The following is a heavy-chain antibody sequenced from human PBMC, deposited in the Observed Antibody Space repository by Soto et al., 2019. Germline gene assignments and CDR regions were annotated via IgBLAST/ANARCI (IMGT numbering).Heavy chain of an antibody. CDR2: ISSRSSYI. D-gene: IGHD5-18*01. J-gene: IGHJ4*02. CDR3: ARGVRGYTYGYETYFDH. CDR1: GFSFSSYS. V-gene: IGHV3-21*01. Sequence: EVQLVESGGGLVKPGGSLRLSCAASGFSFSSYSMSWVRQAPGKGLEWVSSISSRSSYIYYADSVKGRFTISRDNDKNSLSLQLNSLRAGDTAVYSCARGVRGYTYGYETYFDHWGQGTLVTDSS.